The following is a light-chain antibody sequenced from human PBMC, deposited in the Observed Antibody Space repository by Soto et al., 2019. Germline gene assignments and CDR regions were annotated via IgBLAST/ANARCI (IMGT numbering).Light chain of an antibody. V-gene: IGLV1-44*01. CDR1: SSNIGSNT. CDR3: AACDGGLNVVL. CDR2: STN. Sequence: QSALTQPPSASGTPGQRVTISCSGSSSNIGSNTVNWYQQLPGSAPKLLMYSTNQRPSGVPDRFSGSKSGTSASLAISWLQSEDEADYYCAACDGGLNVVLFGGGTQLTVL. J-gene: IGLJ2*01.